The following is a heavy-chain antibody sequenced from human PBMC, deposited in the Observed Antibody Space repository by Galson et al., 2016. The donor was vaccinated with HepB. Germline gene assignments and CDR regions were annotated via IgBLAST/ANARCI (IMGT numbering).Heavy chain of an antibody. Sequence: SLSLSCAASGFTFSSLVMSWVRQAPGKGLQWVSAISVSADRTSYAVSVEGRFTISRDNSRNTLYLEMHSLRAEDTALYYCAKNDFWSGYPPYFYYGMDVWGQGTPVTVSS. D-gene: IGHD3-3*01. CDR3: AKNDFWSGYPPYFYYGMDV. CDR1: GFTFSSLV. V-gene: IGHV3-23*01. J-gene: IGHJ6*02. CDR2: ISVSADRT.